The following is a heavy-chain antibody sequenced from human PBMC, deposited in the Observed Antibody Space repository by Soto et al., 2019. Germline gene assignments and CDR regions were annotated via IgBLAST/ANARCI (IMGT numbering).Heavy chain of an antibody. J-gene: IGHJ5*02. CDR3: ARSVDP. Sequence: TSETLSLTCTVSGGSISSGGYYWRWIRQHPGKGLEWIGYIFYSGTTYYNPSLKSRVTISVDTSKNQFSLKLSSVTAADTAVYYCARSVDPWGQGTLVTVSS. CDR2: IFYSGTT. CDR1: GGSISSGGYY. V-gene: IGHV4-31*03.